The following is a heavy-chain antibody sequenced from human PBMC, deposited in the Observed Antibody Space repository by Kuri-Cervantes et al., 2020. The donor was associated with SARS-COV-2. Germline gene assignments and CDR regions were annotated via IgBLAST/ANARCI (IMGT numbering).Heavy chain of an antibody. Sequence: GESLKISCAASGSSFTKYAMHWVRQAPGKGLEWVAVISYDGTNKYYAGSVKGRFSISRDNSKNTLHLQMSSLRAEDTAVYYCVPDTVVVEAARIDYWGQGTLVTVSS. J-gene: IGHJ4*02. CDR2: ISYDGTNK. CDR3: VPDTVVVEAARIDY. D-gene: IGHD2-2*01. CDR1: GSSFTKYA. V-gene: IGHV3-30*04.